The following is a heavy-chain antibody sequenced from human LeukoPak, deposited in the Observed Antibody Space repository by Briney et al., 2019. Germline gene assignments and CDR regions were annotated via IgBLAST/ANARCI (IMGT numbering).Heavy chain of an antibody. CDR2: ISPHNCNT. D-gene: IGHD3-10*01. CDR1: GYTFTSYG. Sequence: SVKVSCKASGYTFTSYGISWVRQAPGQGLEWMGWISPHNCNTNYAQNLQGRVTMNTDTSTSKAYMDLRSLRSDDTAVYYCARDPVNYYGSGSYYKHYFDYWGKGTLVTVSS. J-gene: IGHJ4*02. V-gene: IGHV1-18*01. CDR3: ARDPVNYYGSGSYYKHYFDY.